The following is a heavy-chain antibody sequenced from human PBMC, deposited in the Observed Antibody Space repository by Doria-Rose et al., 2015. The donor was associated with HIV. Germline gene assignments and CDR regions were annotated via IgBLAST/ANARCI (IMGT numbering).Heavy chain of an antibody. J-gene: IGHJ4*02. CDR2: IFSDDER. CDR3: ARIKSSRWYHKYYFDF. V-gene: IGHV2-26*01. Sequence: QVTLKESGPVLVKPTETLTLTCTVSGASLSSPGMGVSWIRQPPGKALEWLANIFSDDERSYKTSLESRLTISRGTSKSQVVLTMTDMDPVDTATYYCARIKSSRWYHKYYFDFWGQGTLVIVSA. D-gene: IGHD6-13*01. CDR1: GASLSSPGMG.